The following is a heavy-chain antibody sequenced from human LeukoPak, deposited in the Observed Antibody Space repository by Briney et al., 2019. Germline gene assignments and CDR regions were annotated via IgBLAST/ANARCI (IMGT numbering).Heavy chain of an antibody. CDR1: GFTFSSYW. D-gene: IGHD2-2*01. J-gene: IGHJ5*02. CDR2: IKQDGSEK. Sequence: GGSLRLSCAASGFTFSSYWMNWVRQAPGKGLEWVANIKQDGSEKYYVDSVKGRFTISRGNAKNSLYLQMNSLRAEDAAVYYCARHLRTVVVPAAIIVRGFDPWGQGTLVTVSS. CDR3: ARHLRTVVVPAAIIVRGFDP. V-gene: IGHV3-7*01.